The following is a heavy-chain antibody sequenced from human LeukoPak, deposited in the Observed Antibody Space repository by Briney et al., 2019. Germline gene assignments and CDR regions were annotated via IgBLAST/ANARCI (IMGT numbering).Heavy chain of an antibody. CDR2: ISYDGSNK. CDR3: AKDRGIAAAGSPYYYYGMDV. Sequence: GRSLRLSCAASGFTFSSYGMHWVRQAPGKGLEWVAVISYDGSNKYYADSVKGRFTISRDNSKNTLYLQMNSLRAEDTAVYYCAKDRGIAAAGSPYYYYGMDVWGQGTTVTVSS. J-gene: IGHJ6*02. D-gene: IGHD6-13*01. V-gene: IGHV3-30*18. CDR1: GFTFSSYG.